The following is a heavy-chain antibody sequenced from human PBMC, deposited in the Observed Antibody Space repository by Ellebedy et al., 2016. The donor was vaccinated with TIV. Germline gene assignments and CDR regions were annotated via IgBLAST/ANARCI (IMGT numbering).Heavy chain of an antibody. D-gene: IGHD3-10*01. J-gene: IGHJ4*02. Sequence: PGGSLRLSCAASGFTFSSYSMNWVRQVPGKGLEWVSYISSSSSTIYYADSVKGRFTISRDNAKNSLYLQMNSLRDEDTAVYYCARDAGITMVRGELHYWGQGTLVTVSS. V-gene: IGHV3-48*02. CDR3: ARDAGITMVRGELHY. CDR2: ISSSSSTI. CDR1: GFTFSSYS.